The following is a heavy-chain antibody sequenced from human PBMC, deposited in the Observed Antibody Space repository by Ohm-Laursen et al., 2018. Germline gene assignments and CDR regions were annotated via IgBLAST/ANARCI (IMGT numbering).Heavy chain of an antibody. CDR3: ATGGTAMAIDYYYGMDV. CDR1: GFTFSSYG. V-gene: IGHV3-NL1*01. J-gene: IGHJ6*02. Sequence: SLRLSCSASGFTFSSYGMHWVRQAPGKGLEWVSVIYSGGSTYYADSVKGRFTISRDNSKNTLYLQMNSLRAEDTAVYYCATGGTAMAIDYYYGMDVWGQGTTVTVSS. D-gene: IGHD5-18*01. CDR2: IYSGGST.